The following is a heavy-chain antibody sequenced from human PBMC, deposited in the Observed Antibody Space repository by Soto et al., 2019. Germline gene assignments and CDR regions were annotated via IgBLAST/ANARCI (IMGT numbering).Heavy chain of an antibody. CDR2: MNPNSGNT. D-gene: IGHD3-10*01. V-gene: IGHV1-8*01. CDR1: GYTFTSYD. CDR3: ARWYYYGSGSYYNVEWFDP. Sequence: GASVKVSCKASGYTFTSYDINWVRQATGQGLEWMGWMNPNSGNTGYAQKFQGRVTMTRNTSISTAYMELSSLRSEDTAVYYCARWYYYGSGSYYNVEWFDPWGQGTLVTVSS. J-gene: IGHJ5*02.